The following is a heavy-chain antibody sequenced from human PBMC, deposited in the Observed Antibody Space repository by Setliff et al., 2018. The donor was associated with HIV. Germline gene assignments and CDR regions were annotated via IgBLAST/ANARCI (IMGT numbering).Heavy chain of an antibody. Sequence: SETLSLTCTVSGGSITRTPYYWGWIRQPPGKGLEWIGSIHHSGTAYDNPSLKSRVTISVDPSKNQILLRLSSVTAADTAVYYCARLSGGMVPNYWGQGTQVTVS. J-gene: IGHJ4*02. CDR1: GGSITRTPYY. D-gene: IGHD3-10*01. CDR3: ARLSGGMVPNY. CDR2: IHHSGTA. V-gene: IGHV4-39*01.